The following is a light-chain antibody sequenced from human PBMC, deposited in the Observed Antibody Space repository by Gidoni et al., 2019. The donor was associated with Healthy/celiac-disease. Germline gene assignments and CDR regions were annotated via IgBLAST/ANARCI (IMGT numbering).Light chain of an antibody. V-gene: IGKV3-11*01. J-gene: IGKJ4*01. CDR1: QSVSSY. CDR2: DAS. CDR3: QQRSNWPLT. Sequence: ELVLTQSPATLSLSPGERATLSCRASQSVSSYLAWYQQKPGQAPRLLIYDASNRATGIPARFNGSGSGTDFTLTISSLEPEDFAVYYCQQRSNWPLTFGGGTKVEIK.